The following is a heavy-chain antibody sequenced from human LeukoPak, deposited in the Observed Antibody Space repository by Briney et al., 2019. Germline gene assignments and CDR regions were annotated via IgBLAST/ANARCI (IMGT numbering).Heavy chain of an antibody. CDR3: ARCCSGGSCYGP. Sequence: ASVKVSCKASGGTFSSYAISWVRQAPGQGLEWMGWINPNSGDTNYAQKFQGRVTMTRDTSISTAYMELSRLRSDDTAVYYCARCCSGGSCYGPWGQGTLVTVSS. CDR2: INPNSGDT. J-gene: IGHJ5*02. CDR1: GGTFSSYA. D-gene: IGHD2-15*01. V-gene: IGHV1-2*02.